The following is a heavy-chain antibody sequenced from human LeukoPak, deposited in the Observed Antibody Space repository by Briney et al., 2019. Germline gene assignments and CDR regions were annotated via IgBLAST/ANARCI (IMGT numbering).Heavy chain of an antibody. Sequence: GESLKISCKGSGYSFTSYWTTWVRQMPGKGLGWMGTIDPSDSNMKNYSPTLQGHVTISVDKSISTVYLQWSSLKASDTAMYYCATGSSGGYSYWGQGALVTVSS. CDR3: ATGSSGGYSY. CDR1: GYSFTSYW. CDR2: IDPSDSNMK. D-gene: IGHD3-10*01. J-gene: IGHJ4*02. V-gene: IGHV5-10-1*01.